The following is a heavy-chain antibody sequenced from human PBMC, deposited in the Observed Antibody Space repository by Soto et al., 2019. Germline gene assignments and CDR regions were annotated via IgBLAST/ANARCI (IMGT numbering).Heavy chain of an antibody. CDR3: SKESDDIVGVPASILNPFYY. D-gene: IGHD2-2*01. J-gene: IGHJ4*01. CDR1: GFTFSSYA. V-gene: IGHV3-23*01. Sequence: EVQLLESGGGLVQPGGSLRLSCAASGFTFSSYAMSWVRQAPGKGLEWVSAISGSGGSTYYADSVKGRFTISRDNSKNTLYLQMNSLRAEDTAVYYCSKESDDIVGVPASILNPFYYWGQGTLVTVSS. CDR2: ISGSGGST.